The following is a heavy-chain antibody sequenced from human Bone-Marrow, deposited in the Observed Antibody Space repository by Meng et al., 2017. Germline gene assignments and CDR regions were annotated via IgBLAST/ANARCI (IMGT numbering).Heavy chain of an antibody. D-gene: IGHD6-25*01. CDR1: GFTFGDYA. V-gene: IGHV3-49*03. CDR3: ARVPEGSGNLEGFFDI. Sequence: GESLKISCTASGFTFGDYAMSWFRQAPGKGLEWVGFIRSKAYGGTTEYAASVKGRFTISRDDSKNTLYLQMGSLRAEDMAVYYCARVPEGSGNLEGFFDIWGQGTMVTVSS. J-gene: IGHJ3*02. CDR2: IRSKAYGGTT.